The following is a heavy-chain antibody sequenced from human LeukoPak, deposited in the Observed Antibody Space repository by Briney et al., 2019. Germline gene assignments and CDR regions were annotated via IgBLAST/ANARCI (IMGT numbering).Heavy chain of an antibody. Sequence: SQTLSLTCAVYGGSFSGFSRGWIREPPANRLDLFGEINHSGSTNYNPSLKSRVTISVDTSKNQFSLKLSSVTAADTAVYYCAREELGSTTGIPFDYWGQGTLVTVSS. CDR1: GGSFSGFS. V-gene: IGHV4-34*01. J-gene: IGHJ4*02. D-gene: IGHD1-1*01. CDR3: AREELGSTTGIPFDY. CDR2: INHSGST.